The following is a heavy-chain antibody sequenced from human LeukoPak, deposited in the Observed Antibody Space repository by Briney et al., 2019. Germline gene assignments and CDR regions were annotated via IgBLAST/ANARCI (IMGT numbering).Heavy chain of an antibody. Sequence: PSETLSLTCAVSGYSISSGDYWGWIRQPPGKGLEWIGSIYHSGSTYYNPSLKSRVTISVDTSKNQFSLKRSSVTAADTAVYYCARNLTVPRHDAFDIWGQGTMVTVSS. D-gene: IGHD6-6*01. CDR3: ARNLTVPRHDAFDI. CDR2: IYHSGST. V-gene: IGHV4-38-2*01. CDR1: GYSISSGDY. J-gene: IGHJ3*02.